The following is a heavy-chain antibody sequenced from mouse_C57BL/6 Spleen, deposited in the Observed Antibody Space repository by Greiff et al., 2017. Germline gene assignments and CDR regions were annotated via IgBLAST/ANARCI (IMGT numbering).Heavy chain of an antibody. CDR1: GFTFTDYY. Sequence: EVQLVESGGGLVQPGGSLSLSCAASGFTFTDYYMSWVRQPPGKALEWLGFIRNKANGYTTEYSASVKGRFTISRDNSQSILYLQMNALRAEDSATYYGASSTVVATDWYFDVWGTGTTVTVSS. V-gene: IGHV7-3*01. CDR3: ASSTVVATDWYFDV. J-gene: IGHJ1*03. D-gene: IGHD1-1*01. CDR2: IRNKANGYTT.